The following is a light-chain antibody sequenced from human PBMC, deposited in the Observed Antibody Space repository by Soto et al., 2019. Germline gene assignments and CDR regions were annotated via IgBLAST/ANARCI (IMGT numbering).Light chain of an antibody. CDR2: KAS. J-gene: IGKJ2*01. CDR1: QSISNW. Sequence: DIQMTQSPSTLSASVGDRVTITCRASQSISNWLAWYQQKPGKAPKLLIYKASTLESGVPSTFSGSGSGTEFTLTIISLQPYDFAVNYCQQYHSYPYIFGQGTNLEIK. CDR3: QQYHSYPYI. V-gene: IGKV1-5*03.